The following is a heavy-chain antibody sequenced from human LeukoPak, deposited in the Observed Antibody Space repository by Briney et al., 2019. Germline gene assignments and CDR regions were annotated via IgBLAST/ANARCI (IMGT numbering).Heavy chain of an antibody. V-gene: IGHV3-23*01. CDR3: ANTFSGWYSFFDY. Sequence: GGSLRLSCAASGFTFSSYVMSWVRQAPGKGLEWGSGISGSGDNTYYADSVKGRFTISRDNSKNTLYLQMNSLRAEDTAVYYCANTFSGWYSFFDYWGQGTLVTVSS. CDR1: GFTFSSYV. CDR2: ISGSGDNT. D-gene: IGHD6-19*01. J-gene: IGHJ4*02.